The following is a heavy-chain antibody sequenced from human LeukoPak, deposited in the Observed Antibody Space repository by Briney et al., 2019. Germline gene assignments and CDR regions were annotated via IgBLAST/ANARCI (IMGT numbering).Heavy chain of an antibody. V-gene: IGHV3-11*01. D-gene: IGHD5-18*01. CDR1: GFTFSDYY. Sequence: GGSLKLSCAASGFTFSDYYMSWIRQAPGKGLEWVSYISSSGSTVYYADSVKGRFTISRDNAKNSLYLQMNSLRAEDTAVYYCAGTTWIQLFEFDYWGQGTLVTVSS. J-gene: IGHJ4*02. CDR2: ISSSGSTV. CDR3: AGTTWIQLFEFDY.